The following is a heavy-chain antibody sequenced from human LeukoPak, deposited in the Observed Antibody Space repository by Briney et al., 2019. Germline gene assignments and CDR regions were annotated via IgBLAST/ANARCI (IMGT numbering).Heavy chain of an antibody. J-gene: IGHJ4*02. CDR3: ARGNNGFDY. Sequence: GGSLRLSCAASGFTFSNFWIHWVRQAPGERLVWVSRVDTTGNNTIYADSVKGRFTVSRDNAKHTVYLQMNSLRAEDTAVYYCARGNNGFDYRGQGALVTVSS. CDR2: VDTTGNNT. D-gene: IGHD1/OR15-1a*01. CDR1: GFTFSNFW. V-gene: IGHV3-74*01.